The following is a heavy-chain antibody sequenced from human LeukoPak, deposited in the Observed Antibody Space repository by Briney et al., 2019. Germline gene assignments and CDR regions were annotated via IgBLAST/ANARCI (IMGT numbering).Heavy chain of an antibody. CDR1: GFTFSNYG. CDR2: ISGSGGST. Sequence: GGTLRLSCAASGFTFSNYGMSWVRQAPGKGLEWVSGISGSGGSTYYADSVKGRFTISRDNSKNTLYLQMNSLRAEDTAVYYCAKGRGWEASYYYYYMDVWGKGTTVTISS. V-gene: IGHV3-23*01. D-gene: IGHD1-26*01. J-gene: IGHJ6*03. CDR3: AKGRGWEASYYYYYMDV.